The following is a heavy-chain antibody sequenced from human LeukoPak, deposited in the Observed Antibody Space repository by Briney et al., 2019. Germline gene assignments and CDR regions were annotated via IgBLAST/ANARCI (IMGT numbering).Heavy chain of an antibody. CDR2: ISGSGGRA. V-gene: IGHV3-23*01. J-gene: IGHJ6*02. CDR3: AKGDYCSSVSCYAYYHYGMDV. D-gene: IGHD2-2*01. Sequence: GGSLRLSCAASGFTFSTYAMGWVRLAPGRGLEWVSAISGSGGRAYYADSVKGRFSISRDNSKNTLYLQMNSLRAEDTALYYCAKGDYCSSVSCYAYYHYGMDVWGQGTTVTVSS. CDR1: GFTFSTYA.